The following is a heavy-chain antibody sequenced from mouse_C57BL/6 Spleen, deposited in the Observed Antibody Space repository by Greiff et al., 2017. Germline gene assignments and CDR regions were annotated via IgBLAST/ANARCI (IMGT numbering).Heavy chain of an antibody. J-gene: IGHJ4*01. V-gene: IGHV7-3*01. Sequence: EVKLMESGGGLVQPGGSLSFSCAASGFTFTDYYMSWVSQPPGQALEWLGFIRNEANGYNTEYSASVKGRFTTSRANSPSILYLQLNALRAEDSATYYCASSAIYLAMDYWGQGTSVTVSS. CDR1: GFTFTDYY. CDR3: ASSAIYLAMDY. D-gene: IGHD2-1*01. CDR2: IRNEANGYNT.